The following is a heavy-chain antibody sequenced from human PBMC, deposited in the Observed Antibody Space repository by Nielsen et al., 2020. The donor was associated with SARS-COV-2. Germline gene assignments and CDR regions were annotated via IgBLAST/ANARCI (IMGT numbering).Heavy chain of an antibody. J-gene: IGHJ6*02. CDR2: ISISSSTI. D-gene: IGHD1-1*01. Sequence: GESLKISCATSGITFSSYSMNWVRQAPGKGLEWISYISISSSTIDYADSVKGRFTISRDDAKNTLYLQMNNVRAGDTAVYYCVREIREVEFTSHYYYGLDVWGQGTTVTVSS. CDR1: GITFSSYS. CDR3: VREIREVEFTSHYYYGLDV. V-gene: IGHV3-48*01.